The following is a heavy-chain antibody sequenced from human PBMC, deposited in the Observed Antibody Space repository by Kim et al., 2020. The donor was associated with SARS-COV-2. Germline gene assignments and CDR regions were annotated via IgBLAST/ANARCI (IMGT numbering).Heavy chain of an antibody. Sequence: GGSLRLSCAASGFTFSDPYMTWIRQAPGKGLECVSYISGSGNTIYYADSVKGRFTISRDNAKKSLYLQLNSLRDEDTAVYYCGRGRFGMDVWGQGTTVTVS. CDR2: ISGSGNTI. J-gene: IGHJ6*02. CDR1: GFTFSDPY. V-gene: IGHV3-11*01. CDR3: GRGRFGMDV.